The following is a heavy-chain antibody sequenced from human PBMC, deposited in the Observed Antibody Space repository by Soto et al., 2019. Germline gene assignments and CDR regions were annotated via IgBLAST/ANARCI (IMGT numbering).Heavy chain of an antibody. V-gene: IGHV3-21*01. J-gene: IGHJ4*02. CDR2: ISSSSSYI. Sequence: GGSLRLSCAASGFTFSSYSMNWVRQAPGKGLEWVSSISSSSSYIYYADSVKGRFTISRDNAKNSLYLQMNSLRAEDTAVYYCATDMLYGDYPDYSVYWCPGTLLSV. CDR3: ATDMLYGDYPDYSVY. CDR1: GFTFSSYS. D-gene: IGHD4-17*01.